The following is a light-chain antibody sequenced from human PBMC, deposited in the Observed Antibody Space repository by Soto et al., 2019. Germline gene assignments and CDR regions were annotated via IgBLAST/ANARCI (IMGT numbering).Light chain of an antibody. Sequence: QTVVTQPPSVSGAPGQRVTISCAGSNSNIGGGYDVHWYHQLPGTAPKLLIYGNINRPSGVPDRFSASKSGASASLAITGLQAEDEADYYCQSYDSSLSTYVFGTGTKVTVL. CDR3: QSYDSSLSTYV. J-gene: IGLJ1*01. V-gene: IGLV1-40*03. CDR2: GNI. CDR1: NSNIGGGYD.